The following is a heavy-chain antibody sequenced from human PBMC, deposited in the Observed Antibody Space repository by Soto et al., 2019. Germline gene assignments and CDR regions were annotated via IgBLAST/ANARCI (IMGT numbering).Heavy chain of an antibody. CDR2: ISYDGSNK. CDR3: AKCQWLARIDAFDI. V-gene: IGHV3-30*18. CDR1: GFTFSSYG. D-gene: IGHD6-19*01. J-gene: IGHJ3*02. Sequence: QVQLVESGGGVVQPGRSLRLSCAASGFTFSSYGMHWVRQAPGKGLEWVAVISYDGSNKYYADSVKGRFTISRDNSKNTRYLQMNSLRAEDTAVYYCAKCQWLARIDAFDIWGQGTMVTVSS.